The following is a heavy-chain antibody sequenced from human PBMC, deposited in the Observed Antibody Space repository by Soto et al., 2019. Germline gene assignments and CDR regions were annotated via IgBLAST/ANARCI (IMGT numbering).Heavy chain of an antibody. CDR2: FSPIFGAP. CDR3: ARAGTGGYSGYDVARKYWFDP. CDR1: GNTLSRYS. V-gene: IGHV1-69*13. D-gene: IGHD5-12*01. Sequence: SVKVSCKASGNTLSRYSFSWVRQVPGQRPEWMGGFSPIFGAPNYAQNFLDRVTITADQFTSTVYLELSSLRSDDTAVYYCARAGTGGYSGYDVARKYWFDPCGQGTLVTVSS. J-gene: IGHJ5*02.